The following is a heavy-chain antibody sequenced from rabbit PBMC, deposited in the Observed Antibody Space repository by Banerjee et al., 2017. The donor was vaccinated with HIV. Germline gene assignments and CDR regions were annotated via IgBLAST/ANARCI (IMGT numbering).Heavy chain of an antibody. Sequence: QSLEESGGDLVKPGASLTLTCTASGFSFSGYDMCWVRQAPGKGLEWIACVGSSGSTYYASWAKGRFTISKTSSTTVTLQVTSLTAADTATYFCARSYTYGYAGYAIATFNLWGPWTLVTVS. D-gene: IGHD6-1*01. CDR2: VGSSGST. CDR1: GFSFSGYD. V-gene: IGHV1S40*01. J-gene: IGHJ4*01. CDR3: ARSYTYGYAGYAIATFNL.